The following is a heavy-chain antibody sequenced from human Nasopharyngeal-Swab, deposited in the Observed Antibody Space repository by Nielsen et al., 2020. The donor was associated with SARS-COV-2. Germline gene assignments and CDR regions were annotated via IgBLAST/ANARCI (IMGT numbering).Heavy chain of an antibody. J-gene: IGHJ4*02. CDR1: GFTFSAYW. CDR2: IDADGGSN. D-gene: IGHD5-24*01. V-gene: IGHV3-74*01. Sequence: GEALKISCAAPGFTFSAYWMHWVRRAPRKGLGWVSRIDADGGSNSYADSVEGRFTISRDNARNTLYLQMSSLRVEDTAVYYCARVIRDGLNSGWFYFDYWGQGNLVTVAA. CDR3: ARVIRDGLNSGWFYFDY.